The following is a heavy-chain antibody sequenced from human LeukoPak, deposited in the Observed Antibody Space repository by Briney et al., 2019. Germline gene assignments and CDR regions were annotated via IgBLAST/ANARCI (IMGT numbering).Heavy chain of an antibody. CDR3: AGDQYGSPVGAISFDY. CDR2: ISYDGSNK. D-gene: IGHD1-26*01. V-gene: IGHV3-30-3*01. Sequence: GGSLRLSCAASGFTFSSYAMHWVRQAPGKGLEWVAVISYDGSNKYYADSVKGRFTISRDNSKNTLYLQMNSLRAEDTAVYYCAGDQYGSPVGAISFDYWGQGTLVTVSS. CDR1: GFTFSSYA. J-gene: IGHJ4*02.